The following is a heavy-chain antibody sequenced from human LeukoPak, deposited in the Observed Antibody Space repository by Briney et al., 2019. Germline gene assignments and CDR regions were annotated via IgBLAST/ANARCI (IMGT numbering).Heavy chain of an antibody. CDR2: IHNSGTT. D-gene: IGHD3-10*01. Sequence: SETLSLTCAVSGGPFSGYFWSWIRQSSGKGLEWIGEIHNSGTTNYNPSLNSRVTISGDTSKNQFYLNLSSVTAADTAVYYCARRYYYNLGSFPFDFWGQGTLVTVSS. V-gene: IGHV4-34*01. J-gene: IGHJ4*02. CDR3: ARRYYYNLGSFPFDF. CDR1: GGPFSGYF.